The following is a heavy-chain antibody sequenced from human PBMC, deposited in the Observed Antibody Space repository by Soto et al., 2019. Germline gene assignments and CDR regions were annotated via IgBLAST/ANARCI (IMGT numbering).Heavy chain of an antibody. CDR3: ARHGSYYDILTGYYSPDYGDY. V-gene: IGHV5-51*01. D-gene: IGHD3-9*01. J-gene: IGHJ4*02. Sequence: GESLKISCKGSGYSFTSYWIGWVRQMPGKGLEWMGIIYPGDADTRYSPSFQGQVTISAEKSISTAYLQWSSLKASDTAMYYCARHGSYYDILTGYYSPDYGDYWGQGTLVTVSS. CDR1: GYSFTSYW. CDR2: IYPGDADT.